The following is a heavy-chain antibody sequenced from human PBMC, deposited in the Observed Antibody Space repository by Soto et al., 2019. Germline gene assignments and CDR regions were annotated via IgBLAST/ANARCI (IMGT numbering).Heavy chain of an antibody. J-gene: IGHJ4*02. CDR3: ARDTGGYCISTSCYAFDY. Sequence: ASVKVSCKASGYTFTGYYMHWVRQAPGQGLEWMGWINPNSGGTNYAQKFQGRVTITADESTSTAYMELSSLRSEDTAVYYCARDTGGYCISTSCYAFDYWGQGTLVTVSS. V-gene: IGHV1-2*02. CDR2: INPNSGGT. D-gene: IGHD2-2*01. CDR1: GYTFTGYY.